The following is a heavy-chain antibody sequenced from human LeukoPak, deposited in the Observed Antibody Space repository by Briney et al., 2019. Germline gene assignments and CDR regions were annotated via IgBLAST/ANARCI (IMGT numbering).Heavy chain of an antibody. V-gene: IGHV3-7*01. CDR1: GFTFSTSW. Sequence: GGSLRLSCVTSGFTFSTSWMNWVRQAPGKGLEWVANIKEDGSVKNYADSVKGRFTVSRDNTKNSLYLQMNSLRAEDTALYYCARNVGATRSFDYWGQGTLVTVSS. J-gene: IGHJ4*02. CDR3: ARNVGATRSFDY. D-gene: IGHD1-26*01. CDR2: IKEDGSVK.